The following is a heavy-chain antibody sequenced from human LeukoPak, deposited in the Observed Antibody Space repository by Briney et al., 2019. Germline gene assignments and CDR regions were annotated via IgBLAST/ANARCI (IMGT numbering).Heavy chain of an antibody. CDR1: GYTFTGYY. J-gene: IGHJ3*02. V-gene: IGHV1-2*02. CDR3: ARAEIFGVVMSAFDI. D-gene: IGHD3-3*01. Sequence: ASVKVSCKASGYTFTGYYMHWVRQAPGQGLEGMGWINPNSGGTNYAQKFQGRVTMTRDTSISTAYMELRSLRSDDTAVYYCARAEIFGVVMSAFDIWGQGTMVTVSS. CDR2: INPNSGGT.